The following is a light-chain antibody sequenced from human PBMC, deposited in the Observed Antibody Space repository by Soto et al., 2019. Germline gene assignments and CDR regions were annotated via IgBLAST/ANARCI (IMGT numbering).Light chain of an antibody. CDR3: QHYNSYSEE. Sequence: IQLTQSPSSLSASVGDRATITCRASQTISSWLAWYQQKPGKAPKLLIYKASTLKSGVPSRFSGSGSGTEFTLTISSLQPDDFATYYCQHYNSYSEEFGQGTKVDIK. J-gene: IGKJ1*01. CDR2: KAS. CDR1: QTISSW. V-gene: IGKV1-5*03.